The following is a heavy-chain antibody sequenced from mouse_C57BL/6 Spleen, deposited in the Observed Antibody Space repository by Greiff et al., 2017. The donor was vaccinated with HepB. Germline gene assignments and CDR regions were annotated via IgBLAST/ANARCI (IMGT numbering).Heavy chain of an antibody. J-gene: IGHJ4*01. D-gene: IGHD2-4*01. V-gene: IGHV5-17*01. Sequence: EVQRVESGGGLVKPGGSLKLSCAASGFTFSDYGIHWVRQAPEKGLEWVAYISSGSSTIYYADTVKGRFTISRDNAKNTLFLQMTSLRSEDTAMYYCARVDYDYLYYAMDYWGQGTSVTVSS. CDR2: ISSGSSTI. CDR1: GFTFSDYG. CDR3: ARVDYDYLYYAMDY.